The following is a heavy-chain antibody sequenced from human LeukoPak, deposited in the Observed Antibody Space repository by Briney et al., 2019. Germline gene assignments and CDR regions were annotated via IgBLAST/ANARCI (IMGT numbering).Heavy chain of an antibody. Sequence: GGSLRLSCAASGFTFSSYAMSWVRQAPGKGLEWVAVISYDGSNKYYADSVKGRFTISRDNSKNTLYLQMNSLRAEDTAVYYCARDFPGIAVAGTRPLDYWGQGTLVTVSS. V-gene: IGHV3-30*03. CDR3: ARDFPGIAVAGTRPLDY. J-gene: IGHJ4*02. D-gene: IGHD6-19*01. CDR1: GFTFSSYA. CDR2: ISYDGSNK.